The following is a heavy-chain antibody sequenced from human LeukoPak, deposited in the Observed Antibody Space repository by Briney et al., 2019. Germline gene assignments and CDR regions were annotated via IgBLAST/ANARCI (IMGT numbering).Heavy chain of an antibody. CDR3: AKGLVGATAGWFDP. CDR1: GFIFSHYG. V-gene: IGHV3-23*01. Sequence: GGSLRLSCAASGFIFSHYGMSWVRQAPGKGLEWVSAISGGGGSTYYADSVKGRFTISRDNSKNTLYLQMNSLRAEDTAVYYCAKGLVGATAGWFDPWGQGTLVTVSS. J-gene: IGHJ5*02. D-gene: IGHD1-26*01. CDR2: ISGGGGST.